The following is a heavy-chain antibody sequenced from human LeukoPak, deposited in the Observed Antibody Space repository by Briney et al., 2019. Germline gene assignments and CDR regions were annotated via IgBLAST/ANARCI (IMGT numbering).Heavy chain of an antibody. CDR1: GFTFSNFW. J-gene: IGHJ4*02. Sequence: GGSLRLSCAASGFTFSNFWMSWVRQAPGKGLEWVANIKQDGSEKYYVDSVKGRFTISRDNAKNSLYLQMNSLRAEDTAVYYCAKEVLRGALSDWGQGTLVTVSS. CDR2: IKQDGSEK. D-gene: IGHD3-16*01. CDR3: AKEVLRGALSD. V-gene: IGHV3-7*01.